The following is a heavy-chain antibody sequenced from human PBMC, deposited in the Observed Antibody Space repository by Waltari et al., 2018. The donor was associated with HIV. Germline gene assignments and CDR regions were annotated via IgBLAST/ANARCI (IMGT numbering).Heavy chain of an antibody. V-gene: IGHV4-61*02. D-gene: IGHD3-3*02. Sequence: QVQLQASGPGLLKPSQTLSLTCTVSGGPINRGSFSWSWIRQSAGKTLEWIGRIYSSGSVNYNSSVESRVTISRDTSKNQFSLLLTSVTAADSAIYYCARLSGSKGFDYWGQGTLVTVSS. J-gene: IGHJ4*01. CDR1: GGPINRGSFS. CDR2: IYSSGSV. CDR3: ARLSGSKGFDY.